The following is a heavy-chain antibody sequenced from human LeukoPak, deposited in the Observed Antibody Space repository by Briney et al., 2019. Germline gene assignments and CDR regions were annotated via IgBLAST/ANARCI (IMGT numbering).Heavy chain of an antibody. Sequence: ASVKVSCKASGYTFTSYAMHWVRQAPGQRLEWMGWINAGNGNTKYSQKFQGRVTITRDTSASTAYMELSSLRSEDTAVYYCASQIGDSSGYYAFDYWGQGTLGTVSS. CDR3: ASQIGDSSGYYAFDY. CDR2: INAGNGNT. J-gene: IGHJ4*02. D-gene: IGHD3-22*01. CDR1: GYTFTSYA. V-gene: IGHV1-3*01.